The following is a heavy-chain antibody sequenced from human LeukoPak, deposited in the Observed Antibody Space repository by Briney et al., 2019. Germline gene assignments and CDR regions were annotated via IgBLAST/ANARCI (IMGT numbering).Heavy chain of an antibody. D-gene: IGHD3-22*01. CDR1: GYTLTELS. J-gene: IGHJ4*02. CDR2: FDPEDGET. Sequence: ASVRVSCKVSGYTLTELSMHWVRQAPGKGLEWMGGFDPEDGETIYAQKFQGRVTMTEDTSTDTAYMELSSLRSEDMAVYYCATLYDSSGYYYDYWGQGTLVTVSS. V-gene: IGHV1-24*01. CDR3: ATLYDSSGYYYDY.